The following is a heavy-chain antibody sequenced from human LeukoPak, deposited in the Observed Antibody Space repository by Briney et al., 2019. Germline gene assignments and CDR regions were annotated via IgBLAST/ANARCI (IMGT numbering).Heavy chain of an antibody. J-gene: IGHJ4*02. CDR2: ITGSGGST. CDR3: ATLMRGPTGYSGYGGEDY. Sequence: GGSLRLSCAASGFTFSNYAMTWVRQAQGKGLQWVSAITGSGGSTYYADSVKGRFAISRDNSKNTLYLQMNSLRAEDTAVYYCATLMRGPTGYSGYGGEDYWGQGTLVHVSS. CDR1: GFTFSNYA. D-gene: IGHD5-12*01. V-gene: IGHV3-23*01.